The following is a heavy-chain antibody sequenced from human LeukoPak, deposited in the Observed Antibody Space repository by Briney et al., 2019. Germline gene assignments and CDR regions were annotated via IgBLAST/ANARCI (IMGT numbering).Heavy chain of an antibody. V-gene: IGHV1-2*02. Sequence: ASVKVSCKASGYTFTDYYMHWVRQAPGKGLEWMGWINPNTGGTHYAQKIHDRVSITRDTSITTVDMEMSSLRSDDTAVYYCARVKAWELSFDNWGQGTLVTVSS. D-gene: IGHD1-26*01. CDR1: GYTFTDYY. J-gene: IGHJ4*02. CDR3: ARVKAWELSFDN. CDR2: INPNTGGT.